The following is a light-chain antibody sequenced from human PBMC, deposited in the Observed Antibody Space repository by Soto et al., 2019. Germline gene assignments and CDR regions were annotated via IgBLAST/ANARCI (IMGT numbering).Light chain of an antibody. Sequence: QSVLTQPASVSGSPGQSITISCTGTGSDVGDYNYVSWYQQHPGKAPKLMIYDVTNRPSGVSNRFSGSKSGNTASLTISGLQAEDEADYYCSSYTSSSTLVFGGGTKLTVL. CDR3: SSYTSSSTLV. J-gene: IGLJ2*01. CDR2: DVT. CDR1: GSDVGDYNY. V-gene: IGLV2-14*01.